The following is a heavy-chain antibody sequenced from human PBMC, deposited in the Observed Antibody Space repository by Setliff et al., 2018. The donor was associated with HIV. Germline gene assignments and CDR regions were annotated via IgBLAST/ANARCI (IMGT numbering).Heavy chain of an antibody. CDR2: IYTSGST. Sequence: PSETLSLTCTVSGVSISSDNYYWSWIRQPAGKGLEWIGHIYTSGSTNYNPSLKSPVSISVDTSRNQFSLKLSSVTAADTAVYYCARELGLGTFYYDSTCNPKANAFDIWGHGTMVTVSS. D-gene: IGHD3-22*01. CDR1: GVSISSDNYY. J-gene: IGHJ3*02. CDR3: ARELGLGTFYYDSTCNPKANAFDI. V-gene: IGHV4-61*09.